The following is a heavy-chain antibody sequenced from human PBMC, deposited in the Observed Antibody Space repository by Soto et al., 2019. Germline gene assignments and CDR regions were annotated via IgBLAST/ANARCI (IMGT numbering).Heavy chain of an antibody. D-gene: IGHD6-19*01. CDR2: IYSGGYT. V-gene: IGHV3-66*01. CDR1: GLTVSDNY. Sequence: GGSLRLSCAASGLTVSDNYMSWVRQAPGKGLEWVSFIYSGGYTYYADSVKGRFTISRDNSKNTLYLQMNNLRAEDTSVYYCAGCIKVAGPYDFWGQGTLVTVSS. J-gene: IGHJ4*02. CDR3: AGCIKVAGPYDF.